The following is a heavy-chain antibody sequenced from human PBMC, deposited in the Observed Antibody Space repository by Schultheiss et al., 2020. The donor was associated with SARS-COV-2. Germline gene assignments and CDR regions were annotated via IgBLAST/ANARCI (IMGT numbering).Heavy chain of an antibody. V-gene: IGHV3-7*01. CDR2: IKQDGSEK. CDR1: GFTVSSNY. Sequence: GGSLRLSCAASGFTVSSNYMSWVRQAPGKGLEWVANIKQDGSEKYYVDSVKGRFTISRDNAKNSLYLQMNSLRAEDTAVYYCARDCPEGWFDPWGQGTLVTVSS. D-gene: IGHD1-14*01. J-gene: IGHJ5*02. CDR3: ARDCPEGWFDP.